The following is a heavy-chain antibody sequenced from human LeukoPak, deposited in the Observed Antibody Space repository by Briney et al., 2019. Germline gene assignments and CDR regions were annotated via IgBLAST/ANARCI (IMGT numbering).Heavy chain of an antibody. J-gene: IGHJ4*02. D-gene: IGHD5/OR15-5a*01. CDR3: AKARGSSVYEQFDY. Sequence: AGGSLRLSCAASGFAFSTYAMTWVRQPPEKGRQWVSTISTSGLATYYADSVEGRFIISRDNSKNTLYLQMNSLRADDTAVYYCAKARGSSVYEQFDYWGQGTQVTVSP. V-gene: IGHV3-23*01. CDR2: ISTSGLAT. CDR1: GFAFSTYA.